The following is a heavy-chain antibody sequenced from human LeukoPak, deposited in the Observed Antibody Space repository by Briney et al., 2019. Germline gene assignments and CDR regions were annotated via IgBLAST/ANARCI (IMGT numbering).Heavy chain of an antibody. CDR1: GFTSSSYA. V-gene: IGHV3-30*04. Sequence: PSGGSLRLSCAASGFTSSSYAMHWVRQAPGKGLEWVAVISYDGSNKYYADSVKGRFTISRDNSKNTLYLQMNSLRAEDTAVYYCARDGYYGSGRPGYYYYGMDVWGQGTTVTVSS. J-gene: IGHJ6*02. CDR2: ISYDGSNK. D-gene: IGHD3-10*01. CDR3: ARDGYYGSGRPGYYYYGMDV.